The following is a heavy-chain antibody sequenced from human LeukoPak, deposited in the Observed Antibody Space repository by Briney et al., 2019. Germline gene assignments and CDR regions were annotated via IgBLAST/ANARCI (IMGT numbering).Heavy chain of an antibody. CDR3: ALYDILTGYPYNWFDP. CDR2: IFHSGST. CDR1: GYSISSGFY. Sequence: PSETLSLTCSVSGYSISSGFYWGWIRQPPGKGLEWIGSIFHSGSTYYNPSLKSRVTISVDTSKNQFSLKLSSVTAADTAVYYCALYDILTGYPYNWFDPWGQGTLVTVSS. V-gene: IGHV4-38-2*02. J-gene: IGHJ5*02. D-gene: IGHD3-9*01.